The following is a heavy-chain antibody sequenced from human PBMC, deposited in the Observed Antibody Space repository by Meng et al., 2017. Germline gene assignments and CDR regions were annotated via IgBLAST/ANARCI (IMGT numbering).Heavy chain of an antibody. J-gene: IGHJ4*02. Sequence: QLHLQGAGPGLVEPPQTLSRTCTVYGCSISSSSYYWDWIRQPPGKGLERIGSIYYSGSTYYNPSLKSRVTISVDTSKNQFSLKLSSVTAADTAVYYCARDSSTVTTLRYWGQGTLVTVSS. CDR1: GCSISSSSYY. V-gene: IGHV4-39*07. CDR3: ARDSSTVTTLRY. CDR2: IYYSGST. D-gene: IGHD4-17*01.